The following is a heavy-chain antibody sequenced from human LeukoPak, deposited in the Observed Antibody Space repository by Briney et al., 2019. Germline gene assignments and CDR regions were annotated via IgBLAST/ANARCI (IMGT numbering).Heavy chain of an antibody. D-gene: IGHD2-2*01. CDR2: ISGSGGST. Sequence: PGGSLRLSCAASGFSFSSYAMSWVRQAPGKGLEWVSAISGSGGSTYYADSVKGRFTISRDNSKNTLYLQMNSLRAEDTAIYYCAKDAVETFYCTSTTCYASYFDFWGQGTLVTVSS. V-gene: IGHV3-23*01. CDR3: AKDAVETFYCTSTTCYASYFDF. CDR1: GFSFSSYA. J-gene: IGHJ4*02.